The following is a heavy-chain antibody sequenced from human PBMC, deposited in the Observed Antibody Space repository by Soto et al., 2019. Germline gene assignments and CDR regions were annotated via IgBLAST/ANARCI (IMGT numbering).Heavy chain of an antibody. J-gene: IGHJ6*02. CDR2: IIPILGIA. D-gene: IGHD7-27*01. Sequence: QVQLVQSGAEVKKPGSSVKVSCKASGGTFSSYTISWVRQAPGQGLEWMGRIIPILGIANYAQKFQGRVTITADKSTSTAYMELSRLRSEDTAVYYCARDVLAVGNGMDVWGQGTTVTVSS. CDR1: GGTFSSYT. V-gene: IGHV1-69*08. CDR3: ARDVLAVGNGMDV.